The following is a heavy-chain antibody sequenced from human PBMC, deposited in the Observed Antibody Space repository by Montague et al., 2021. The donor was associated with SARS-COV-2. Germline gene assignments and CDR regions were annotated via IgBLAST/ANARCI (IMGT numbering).Heavy chain of an antibody. V-gene: IGHV2-5*02. CDR2: IYWDDDK. CDR1: GFSLSTSGVG. CDR3: AHRPRWELLQGDYFEH. Sequence: PALVKPTQTLTLTCTFSGFSLSTSGVGVGWIRQPPGKALEWLALIYWDDDKRYSPSLKSRLTITKDTSKNQVVLTMTNMDPVDTATYSFAHRPRWELLQGDYFEHWGQGTLVTVSS. D-gene: IGHD1-26*01. J-gene: IGHJ1*01.